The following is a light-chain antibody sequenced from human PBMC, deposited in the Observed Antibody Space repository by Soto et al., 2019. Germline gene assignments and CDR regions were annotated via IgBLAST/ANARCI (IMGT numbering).Light chain of an antibody. CDR1: QSVSSSY. CDR2: GAS. CDR3: QQNGSSPNT. J-gene: IGKJ5*01. Sequence: EIVLTQSPGTLSLSPGERATLSCRAIQSVSSSYLAWYQQKPGQAPRLLIYGASSRATGIPDRFSGSGSGTDFTLTISRLEPEDFAVYYCQQNGSSPNTFGQGTRLE. V-gene: IGKV3-20*01.